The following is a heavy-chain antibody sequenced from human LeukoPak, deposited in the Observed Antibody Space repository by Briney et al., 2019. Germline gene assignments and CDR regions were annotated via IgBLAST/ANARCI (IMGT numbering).Heavy chain of an antibody. Sequence: GASVTVSCKASGGTFSSYAISWVRQAPGQGLEWMGGIIPIFGTANYAQKFQGRVTITTDESTSTAYMELSSLRSEDTAVYYCARDYIPAAMGSGAFDIWGQGTMVTVSS. V-gene: IGHV1-69*05. CDR1: GGTFSSYA. CDR3: ARDYIPAAMGSGAFDI. CDR2: IIPIFGTA. D-gene: IGHD2-2*01. J-gene: IGHJ3*02.